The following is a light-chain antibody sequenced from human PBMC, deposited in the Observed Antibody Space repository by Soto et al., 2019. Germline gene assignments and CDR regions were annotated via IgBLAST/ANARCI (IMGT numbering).Light chain of an antibody. V-gene: IGKV1-5*03. Sequence: DIQMTQSPSTLSASVGDRVTITCRASQSISNWLAWYQQKPGKAPKLLIYKASSLESGVPSRFSGGGSGTEFTLTISCLQPDDFATYYCQQYSSYFRTFGQGTKVEIK. CDR2: KAS. CDR1: QSISNW. CDR3: QQYSSYFRT. J-gene: IGKJ1*01.